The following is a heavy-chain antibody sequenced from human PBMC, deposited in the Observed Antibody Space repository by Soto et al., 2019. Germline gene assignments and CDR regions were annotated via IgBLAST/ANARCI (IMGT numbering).Heavy chain of an antibody. D-gene: IGHD6-13*01. V-gene: IGHV4-39*01. Sequence: SETLSLTCTVSGVSIISSSYYWVLIRQPPGKGLEWIGSIYYSGSTYYNPSLKSRVTISVDTSKNQFSLKLSSVTAADTAVYYCASLSRQHRRSWYYFDYWGQGTLVTVYS. CDR1: GVSIISSSYY. CDR2: IYYSGST. CDR3: ASLSRQHRRSWYYFDY. J-gene: IGHJ4*02.